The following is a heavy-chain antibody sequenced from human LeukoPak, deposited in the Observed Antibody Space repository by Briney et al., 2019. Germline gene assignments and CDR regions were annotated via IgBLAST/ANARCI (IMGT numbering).Heavy chain of an antibody. CDR1: GFTFSSYW. CDR3: ARNYYDSSGQTDYGMDV. Sequence: GGSLRLSCAASGFTFSSYWMHWVRHVPGKGLVWVSRIDSDGSSTSYADSVKGRFTISRDNAKNTLYLQMNGLRAEDTAVYYCARNYYDSSGQTDYGMDVWGQGTTVTVSS. J-gene: IGHJ6*02. V-gene: IGHV3-74*01. D-gene: IGHD3-22*01. CDR2: IDSDGSST.